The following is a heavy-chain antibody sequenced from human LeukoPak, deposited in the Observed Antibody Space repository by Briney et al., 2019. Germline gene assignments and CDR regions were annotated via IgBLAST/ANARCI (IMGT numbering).Heavy chain of an antibody. CDR3: ARDASEAFWSGYSPTYFYYYYMDV. J-gene: IGHJ6*03. V-gene: IGHV4-59*01. CDR1: GGSITNYY. D-gene: IGHD3-3*01. CDR2: IYYSGST. Sequence: PSETLSLTCPISGGSITNYYWSWIRQPPGKGLEWIGYIYYSGSTSYNPSLKSRVTISVDTSNNQFSLKLSSVTAADTAVYYCARDASEAFWSGYSPTYFYYYYMDVWGKGTTVTVSS.